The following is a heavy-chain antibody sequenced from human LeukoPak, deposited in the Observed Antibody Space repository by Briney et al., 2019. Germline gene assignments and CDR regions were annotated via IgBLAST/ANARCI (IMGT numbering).Heavy chain of an antibody. D-gene: IGHD5-12*01. V-gene: IGHV3-23*01. CDR3: AKHSYRVDSFTDY. J-gene: IGHJ4*02. Sequence: PGGSLRLSCAASGFTLSTYAMSWVRQAPGKGLECGSGISDGGGTTYYADSVKGRFTISRDNSKTTLNLQMNSLRAEDTAVYYCAKHSYRVDSFTDYWGQGTLVTVSS. CDR2: ISDGGGTT. CDR1: GFTLSTYA.